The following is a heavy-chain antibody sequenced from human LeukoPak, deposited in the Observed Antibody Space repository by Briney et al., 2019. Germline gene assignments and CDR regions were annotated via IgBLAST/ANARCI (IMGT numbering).Heavy chain of an antibody. CDR3: ASSSSAWYCDF. CDR2: INPNSGGT. D-gene: IGHD6-25*01. CDR1: GHTFTGSY. Sequence: ASVMVSCKASGHTFTGSYIHWVRHAPGQGLEWMGWINPNSGGTTYSQRFQGRVTMTRDTSITTAYVELSRLTSDDTAVYYCASSSSAWYCDFWGRGTLVTVSS. V-gene: IGHV1-2*02. J-gene: IGHJ2*01.